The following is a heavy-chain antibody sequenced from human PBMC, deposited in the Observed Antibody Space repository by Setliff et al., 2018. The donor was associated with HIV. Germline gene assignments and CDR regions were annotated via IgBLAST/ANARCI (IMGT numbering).Heavy chain of an antibody. Sequence: ASVKVSCKASGYTLSNYYMHWVRQAPGQGLEWMGIINPSGGSTSYAQKFQGRVTMTRDTSANTAYMELTNLRSDDSAIYYCARVSGGRPGNYYYAMDVWGQGTTVTVSS. V-gene: IGHV1-46*01. CDR1: GYTLSNYY. CDR3: ARVSGGRPGNYYYAMDV. D-gene: IGHD1-26*01. CDR2: INPSGGST. J-gene: IGHJ6*02.